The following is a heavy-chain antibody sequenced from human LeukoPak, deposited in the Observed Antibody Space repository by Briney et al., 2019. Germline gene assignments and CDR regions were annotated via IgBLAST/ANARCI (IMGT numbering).Heavy chain of an antibody. D-gene: IGHD1-26*01. CDR1: GFTFSNSG. CDR2: ISGTGGST. J-gene: IGHJ5*02. V-gene: IGHV3-23*01. CDR3: AKDYEPLVGVHRWGDWFDP. Sequence: PGGSLRLSCAASGFTFSNSGMSWVRQAPGKGLAWVSLISGTGGSTYYADSVKGRFTISRDNSKNTLYLQMNSLRAEDTAVYYCAKDYEPLVGVHRWGDWFDPWGQGTLVTVSS.